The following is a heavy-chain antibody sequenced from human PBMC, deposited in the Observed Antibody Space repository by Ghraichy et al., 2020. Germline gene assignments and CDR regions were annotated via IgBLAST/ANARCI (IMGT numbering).Heavy chain of an antibody. D-gene: IGHD3-3*01. CDR3: ARGRNYDFWSGYYTGFYFDY. J-gene: IGHJ4*02. V-gene: IGHV4-34*01. CDR2: INHSGST. CDR1: GGSFSGYY. Sequence: SETLSLTCAVYGGSFSGYYWSWIRQPPGKGLEWIGEINHSGSTNYNPSLKSRVTISVDTSKNQFSLKLSSVTAADTAVYYCARGRNYDFWSGYYTGFYFDYWGQGTLVTVSS.